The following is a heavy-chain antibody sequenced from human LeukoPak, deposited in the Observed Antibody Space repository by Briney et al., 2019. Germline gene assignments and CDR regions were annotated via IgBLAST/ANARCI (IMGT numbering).Heavy chain of an antibody. V-gene: IGHV1-69*04. D-gene: IGHD5-18*01. CDR2: IIPILGIA. CDR1: GYNFTNYA. Sequence: SVKVSCRGFGYNFTNYAISWVRQAPGQGLEWMGRIIPILGIANYAQKFQGRVTITADKSTSTAYMELSSLRSEDTAVYYCARKRPNEAMASDAFDIWGQGTMVTVSS. J-gene: IGHJ3*02. CDR3: ARKRPNEAMASDAFDI.